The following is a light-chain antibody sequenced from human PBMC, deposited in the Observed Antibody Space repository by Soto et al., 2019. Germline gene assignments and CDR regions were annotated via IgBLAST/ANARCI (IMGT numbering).Light chain of an antibody. CDR1: NSNVGNYY. J-gene: IGLJ1*01. V-gene: IGLV1-47*02. Sequence: QSVLPQPPSASGTPGQRVTMSCSGSNSNVGNYYVSWYQHLPGTAPKLLIYYNNQRPSGVPDRFSGSKSGTSASLAISGLRSEDESDYYCVAWDASLRGYVFGTGTKLTVL. CDR3: VAWDASLRGYV. CDR2: YNN.